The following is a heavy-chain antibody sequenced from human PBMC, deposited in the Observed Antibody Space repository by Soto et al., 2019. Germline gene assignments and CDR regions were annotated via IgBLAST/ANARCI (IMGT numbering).Heavy chain of an antibody. J-gene: IGHJ6*02. CDR2: IIPILGTA. Sequence: QVQLVQSGAEVKKPGASVKVSCKASGGTFNNNAISWVRQAPGQGLEWMGGIIPILGTANYAQKFRGRVTITADESTSTGYMDLSSLRSEDTAVYYCARPYDSGDYYGGGMDVWGQGTTVTVSS. CDR3: ARPYDSGDYYGGGMDV. V-gene: IGHV1-69*01. CDR1: GGTFNNNA. D-gene: IGHD3-22*01.